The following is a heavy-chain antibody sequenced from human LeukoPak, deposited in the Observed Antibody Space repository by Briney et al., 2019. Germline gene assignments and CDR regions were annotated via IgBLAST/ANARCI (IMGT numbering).Heavy chain of an antibody. CDR2: IYYSGST. D-gene: IGHD3-10*01. J-gene: IGHJ4*02. V-gene: IGHV4-61*01. Sequence: SETLSLTCTVSGGSVSSGSYYWTWIRQPPGKGLEWIGYIYYSGSTNYNPSLKSRVTISVDTSKNQFSLKLSSVTAADTAVYYCARRTTFGEFDYWGQGTLVTVSS. CDR3: ARRTTFGEFDY. CDR1: GGSVSSGSYY.